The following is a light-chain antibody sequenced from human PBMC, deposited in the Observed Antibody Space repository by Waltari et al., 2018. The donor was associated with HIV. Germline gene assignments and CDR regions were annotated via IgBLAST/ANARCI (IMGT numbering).Light chain of an antibody. J-gene: IGLJ3*02. Sequence: QSVLTQPPSVSAAPGQKVTISCSGSSSKIGNNYVSWYQQFPGTAPKILIFENNKRPSGIPDRFSGSKSGTSATLGITGLQTGDEADYYCGTWDSSLSVGLFGGGTKLTVL. CDR2: ENN. V-gene: IGLV1-51*01. CDR1: SSKIGNNY. CDR3: GTWDSSLSVGL.